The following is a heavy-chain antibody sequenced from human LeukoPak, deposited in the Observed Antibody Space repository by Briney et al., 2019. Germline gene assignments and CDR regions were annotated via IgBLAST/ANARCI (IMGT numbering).Heavy chain of an antibody. CDR3: ARVHGSGSYRAYYYYYMDV. Sequence: SETLSLTCTVSGGSISSYYWSWIRQPAGKGLEWIGRIYTSGSTNYNPSLKSRVTMSVDTSKNQFSLKLSSVTAADTAVYYCARVHGSGSYRAYYYYYMDVWGKGTTVTISS. J-gene: IGHJ6*03. CDR2: IYTSGST. CDR1: GGSISSYY. V-gene: IGHV4-4*07. D-gene: IGHD3-10*01.